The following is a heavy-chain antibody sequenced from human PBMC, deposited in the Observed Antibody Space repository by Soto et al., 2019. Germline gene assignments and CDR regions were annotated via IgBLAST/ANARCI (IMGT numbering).Heavy chain of an antibody. CDR2: ISGGGGST. CDR1: GLIFRSYA. V-gene: IGHV3-23*01. CDR3: ANGHYYDSSCYGTDY. Sequence: EVQLLESGGGLVQPGGSLRLSCAASGLIFRSYAMTWVRQAPGKGLEWVSAISGGGGSTYYADSVKGRFTISRDNSKNTLHLQMNSPSAEDTAVYYCANGHYYDSSCYGTDYWGPGTLVTVSS. J-gene: IGHJ4*02. D-gene: IGHD3-22*01.